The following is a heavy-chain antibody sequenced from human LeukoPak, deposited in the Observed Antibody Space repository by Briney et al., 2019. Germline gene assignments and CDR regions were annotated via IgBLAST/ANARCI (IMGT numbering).Heavy chain of an antibody. CDR2: INHSGST. CDR3: ARARWYYDSSGYYYVDAFDI. Sequence: SETLSLTCAVYGGSFSGYYWSWIRQPPGKGLEGIGEINHSGSTNYNPSLKSRVTISVDTSKNQFSLKLSSVTAADTAVYYCARARWYYDSSGYYYVDAFDIWGQGTMVTVSS. J-gene: IGHJ3*02. V-gene: IGHV4-34*01. CDR1: GGSFSGYY. D-gene: IGHD3-22*01.